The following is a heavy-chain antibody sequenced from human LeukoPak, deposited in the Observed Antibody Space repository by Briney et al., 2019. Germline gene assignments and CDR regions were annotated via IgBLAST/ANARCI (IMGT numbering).Heavy chain of an antibody. D-gene: IGHD3-10*01. CDR2: IYSGGRT. Sequence: GGSLRLSCAASGFTVSSNYMSWVRQAPGKGLEWVSVIYSGGRTYYPDSVKGRFTISRDNPKNTLYLQTNSLRAEDTAVYYCASTLLGDAFDIWGQGTMVTASS. V-gene: IGHV3-53*01. CDR1: GFTVSSNY. CDR3: ASTLLGDAFDI. J-gene: IGHJ3*02.